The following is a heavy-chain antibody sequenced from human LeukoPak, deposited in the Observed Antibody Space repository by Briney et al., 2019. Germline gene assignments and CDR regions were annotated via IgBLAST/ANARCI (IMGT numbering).Heavy chain of an antibody. CDR3: ARTSSSWYVLRYGMDV. CDR2: MNPNSGNT. J-gene: IGHJ6*02. V-gene: IGHV1-8*01. CDR1: GYTFTSYD. D-gene: IGHD6-13*01. Sequence: ASVKVSCKASGYTFTSYDINWLRQATGQGLEWMGWMNPNSGNTGYAQKFQGRVTMTRNTSISTAYMELSSLGSEDTAVYYCARTSSSWYVLRYGMDVWGQGTTVTVSS.